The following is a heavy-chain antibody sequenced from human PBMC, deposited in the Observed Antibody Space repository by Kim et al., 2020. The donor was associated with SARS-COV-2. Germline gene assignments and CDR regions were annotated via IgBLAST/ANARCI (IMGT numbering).Heavy chain of an antibody. CDR1: GGSVSSGSYY. J-gene: IGHJ6*03. CDR2: IYYSGST. D-gene: IGHD3-9*01. CDR3: ARTYYDILAWGYYYMDV. Sequence: SETLSLTCTVSGGSVSSGSYYWSWIRQPPGKGLEWIGYIYYSGSTNYNPSLKSRVTISVDTSKNQFSLKLSSVTAADTAVYYCARTYYDILAWGYYYMDV. V-gene: IGHV4-61*01.